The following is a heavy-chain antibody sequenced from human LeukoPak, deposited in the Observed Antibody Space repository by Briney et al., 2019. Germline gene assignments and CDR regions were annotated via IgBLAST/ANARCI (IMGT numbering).Heavy chain of an antibody. V-gene: IGHV3-21*04. Sequence: PGGSLRLSCAASGFTFSSYSMNWVRQAPGKGLEWVSSISSSSGYIYYADSVKGRFTISRDNAKNSLYLQMSSLGPEDTALYYCVKGSGSAVAYSSGWRFDYWGQGTLVTVSS. CDR2: ISSSSGYI. CDR1: GFTFSSYS. CDR3: VKGSGSAVAYSSGWRFDY. J-gene: IGHJ4*02. D-gene: IGHD6-19*01.